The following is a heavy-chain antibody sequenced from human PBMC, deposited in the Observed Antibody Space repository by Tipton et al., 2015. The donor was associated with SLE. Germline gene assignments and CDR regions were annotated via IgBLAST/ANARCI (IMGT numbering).Heavy chain of an antibody. CDR3: ARTPGGVQGQIGWSFDL. D-gene: IGHD3-10*01. J-gene: IGHJ2*01. CDR2: IYSSGST. V-gene: IGHV4-59*07. Sequence: TLSLTCTVSGGSISSYYWSWIRQPPGRGLEWIGYIYSSGSTAYNPSLKSRVTISVDTSKNQFSLKLSSVTAADTAVYYCARTPGGVQGQIGWSFDLWGRGTLVTVSS. CDR1: GGSISSYY.